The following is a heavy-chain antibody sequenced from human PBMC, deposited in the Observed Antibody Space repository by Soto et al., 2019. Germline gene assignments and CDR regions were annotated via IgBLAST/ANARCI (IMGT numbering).Heavy chain of an antibody. D-gene: IGHD6-6*01. V-gene: IGHV3-53*01. J-gene: IGHJ4*02. Sequence: GGSLRLSCAASGFTVSSNYMSWVRQAPGKGLEWVSVIYSGGSTYYADSVKGRFTISRDNSKNTLYLQMNSLRAEDTAVYYCARDLAGSSSFDYWGQGTLVTVSS. CDR1: GFTVSSNY. CDR2: IYSGGST. CDR3: ARDLAGSSSFDY.